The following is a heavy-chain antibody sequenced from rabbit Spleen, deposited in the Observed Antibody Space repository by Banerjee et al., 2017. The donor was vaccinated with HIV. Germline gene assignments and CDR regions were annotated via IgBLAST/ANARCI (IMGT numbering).Heavy chain of an antibody. CDR1: GVSFSDKDV. CDR3: ARDTSSSFSSYGMDL. CDR2: ITIGSSGFT. D-gene: IGHD1-1*01. V-gene: IGHV1S45*01. Sequence: LQESGGGLVKPEGSLTLTCKASGVSFSDKDVMCWVRQAPGKGLEWIACITIGSSGFTYFATWAKGRFTCSKTSSTTVTLQMTRLTAADTATYFCARDTSSSFSSYGMDLWGPGTLVTVS. J-gene: IGHJ6*01.